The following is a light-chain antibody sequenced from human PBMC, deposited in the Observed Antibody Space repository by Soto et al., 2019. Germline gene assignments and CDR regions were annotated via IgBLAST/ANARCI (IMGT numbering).Light chain of an antibody. J-gene: IGKJ4*01. CDR3: QQRSDWPPLT. CDR1: QSVGTF. V-gene: IGKV3-11*01. Sequence: EVVLTQSPGTLSLSPGERATLSCRASQSVGTFLTWYQQKPGQAPRLLIHDAFTRATGIPARFSGTGSGTDFTLTISSLEPEDFAVYYCQQRSDWPPLTFGGGTKVDIK. CDR2: DAF.